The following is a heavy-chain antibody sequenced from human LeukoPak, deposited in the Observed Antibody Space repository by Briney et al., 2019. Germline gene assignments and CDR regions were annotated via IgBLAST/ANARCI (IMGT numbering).Heavy chain of an antibody. D-gene: IGHD2-2*01. J-gene: IGHJ4*02. Sequence: ASVKVSCKAFGYTFTSNYMHWVRQAPGQGPEWMGVISPSGGSTTYAQKFQGRVTITADKSTSTAYMELSSLRSEGTAVYYCASGTTDIVVVPATLRNYYFDYWGQGTLVTVSS. V-gene: IGHV1-46*01. CDR2: ISPSGGST. CDR1: GYTFTSNY. CDR3: ASGTTDIVVVPATLRNYYFDY.